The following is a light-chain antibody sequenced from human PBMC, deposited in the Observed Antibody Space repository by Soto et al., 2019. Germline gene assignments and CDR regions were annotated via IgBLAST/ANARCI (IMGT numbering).Light chain of an antibody. V-gene: IGKV1-5*03. CDR3: QQYHTCPLT. CDR1: QSVTSW. J-gene: IGKJ4*01. Sequence: DVQMTQSPSILSASVGERVTITCRTSQSVTSWLAWYQQKPGKAPKLLIYKASTLESGVPLRFTGSGSGAEFTLTISSLQPDDSATYFCQQYHTCPLTFGGGTKVEIK. CDR2: KAS.